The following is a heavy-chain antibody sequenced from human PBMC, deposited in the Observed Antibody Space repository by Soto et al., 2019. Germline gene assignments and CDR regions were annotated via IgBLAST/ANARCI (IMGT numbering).Heavy chain of an antibody. J-gene: IGHJ6*04. D-gene: IGHD3-9*01. CDR2: IYPGDSDT. V-gene: IGHV5-51*01. Sequence: GESLKISCKGSGYSFTSYWIGWVRQMPGKGLEWMGIIYPGDSDTRYSPSFQGQVTISADKSISTAYLQWSSLKASDTAMYYCARHDQEDYDILTGPTWGMDVWGKGTTVTVSS. CDR1: GYSFTSYW. CDR3: ARHDQEDYDILTGPTWGMDV.